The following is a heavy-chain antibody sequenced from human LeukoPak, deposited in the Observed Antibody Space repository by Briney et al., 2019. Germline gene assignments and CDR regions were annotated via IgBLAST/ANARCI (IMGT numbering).Heavy chain of an antibody. V-gene: IGHV1-18*01. J-gene: IGHJ5*02. CDR1: DRTLTSYG. Sequence: SDTVTCKGSDRTLTSYGVSGVRQAPGQGLKRMGWIIAYNGNTNYAQKLQGRVTMTTDTSTSTAYMELRSLRSDDTAVYYCARDLGIWSGYYNWFDPWGQGTLVTVSS. CDR2: IIAYNGNT. CDR3: ARDLGIWSGYYNWFDP. D-gene: IGHD3-3*01.